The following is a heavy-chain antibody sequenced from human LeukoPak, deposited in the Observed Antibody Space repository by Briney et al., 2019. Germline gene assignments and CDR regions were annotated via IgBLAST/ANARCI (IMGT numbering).Heavy chain of an antibody. Sequence: KVXCKASXYTFTXNYIHWVRQAPGQGLEWMGMIYPRDGSTSYAQKFQGRVTVTRDTSTSTVHMELSGLRSEDTAVYYCARDQEGFDYWGQGTLVTVSS. CDR3: ARDQEGFDY. J-gene: IGHJ4*02. CDR1: XYTFTXNY. CDR2: IYPRDGST. V-gene: IGHV1-46*01.